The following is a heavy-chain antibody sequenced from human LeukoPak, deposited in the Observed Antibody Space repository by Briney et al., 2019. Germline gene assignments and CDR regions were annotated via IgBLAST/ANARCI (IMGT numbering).Heavy chain of an antibody. CDR3: ARDEGVRGARLFDP. V-gene: IGHV4-4*07. CDR2: IYTSGST. D-gene: IGHD3-10*01. J-gene: IGHJ5*02. CDR1: GGSISSYY. Sequence: SETLSLTCTVSGGSISSYYWSWIQQPAGKGLEWIGRIYTSGSTNYNPSLKSRVTMSVDTSKNQFSLKLSSVTAADTAVYYCARDEGVRGARLFDPWGQGTLVTVSS.